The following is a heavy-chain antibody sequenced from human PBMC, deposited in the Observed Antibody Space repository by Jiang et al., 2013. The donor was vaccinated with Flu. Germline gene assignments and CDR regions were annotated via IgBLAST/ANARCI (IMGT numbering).Heavy chain of an antibody. Sequence: GAEVKKPGSSVKVSCKASGGTFSSYAISWVRQAPGQGLEWMGRIIPILGIANYAQKFQGRVTITADKSTSTAYMELSSLRSEDTAVYYCASVVVVAAYDYFDYWGQGTLVTVSS. CDR2: IIPILGIA. CDR1: GGTFSSYA. V-gene: IGHV1-69*04. CDR3: ASVVVVAAYDYFDY. D-gene: IGHD2-15*01. J-gene: IGHJ4*02.